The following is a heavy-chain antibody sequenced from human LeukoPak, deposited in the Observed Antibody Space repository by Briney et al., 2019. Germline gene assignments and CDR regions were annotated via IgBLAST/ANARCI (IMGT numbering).Heavy chain of an antibody. V-gene: IGHV4-59*01. J-gene: IGHJ4*02. CDR3: ARGRLAYYFDY. CDR2: IYYSGST. D-gene: IGHD6-25*01. Sequence: SETLSLTCSVSGGSISSYYWSWIRQPPGKGLEWIGYIYYSGSTNYNPSLKSRVTISVDTSKNQFSLKLSSVTAAETAVYYCARGRLAYYFDYWGQGTLVTVSS. CDR1: GGSISSYY.